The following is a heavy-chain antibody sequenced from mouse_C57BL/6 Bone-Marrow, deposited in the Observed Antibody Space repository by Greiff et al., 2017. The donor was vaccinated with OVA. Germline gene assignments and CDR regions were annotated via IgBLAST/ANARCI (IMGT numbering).Heavy chain of an antibody. CDR1: GYTFTNYW. D-gene: IGHD5-2*01. J-gene: IGHJ2*01. V-gene: IGHV1-63*01. CDR2: IYPGGGYT. CDR3: ARNTGDY. Sequence: VHLVESGAELVRPGTSVKMSCKASGYTFTNYWIGWAKQRPGHGLEWIGNIYPGGGYTNYNEKFKGKATLTADKSSSTAYMQFSSLTSEDSAIYYCARNTGDYWGQGTTLTVSS.